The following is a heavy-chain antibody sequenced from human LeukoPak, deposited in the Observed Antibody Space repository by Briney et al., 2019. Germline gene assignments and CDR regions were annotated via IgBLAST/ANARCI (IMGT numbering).Heavy chain of an antibody. V-gene: IGHV3-53*01. CDR3: AGGVGSIAVAGKGRFDY. D-gene: IGHD6-19*01. CDR2: IYSGGST. CDR1: GFTVSSDY. J-gene: IGHJ4*02. Sequence: GGSLRLSCAASGFTVSSDYMSWVRQAPGKGLEWVSVIYSGGSTYYADSVKGRFTISRDNSKNTLYLQMNSLRAEDTAVYYCAGGVGSIAVAGKGRFDYWGQGTLVTVSS.